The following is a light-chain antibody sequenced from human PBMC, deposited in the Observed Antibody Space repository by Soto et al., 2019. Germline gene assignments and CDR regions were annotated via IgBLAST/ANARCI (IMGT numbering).Light chain of an antibody. Sequence: QSALTQPASVSVSPGQSITISCSGTSSDVGGYNYVSWYQHHPGKAPKLMIYEVSNRPSGFSNRFSVSKSGNTASLTISGLQAEDEADYYCSSYTSSNTLVFGGGTKLTVL. CDR2: EVS. CDR3: SSYTSSNTLV. CDR1: SSDVGGYNY. J-gene: IGLJ2*01. V-gene: IGLV2-14*01.